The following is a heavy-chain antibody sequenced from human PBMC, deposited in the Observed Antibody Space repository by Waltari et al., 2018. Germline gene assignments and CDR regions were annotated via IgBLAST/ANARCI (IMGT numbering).Heavy chain of an antibody. V-gene: IGHV4-38-2*01. D-gene: IGHD1-26*01. CDR3: ARVSGLRSGSYSGRPQEYYVDY. CDR1: GYSISSGYY. CDR2: IYQSGRT. J-gene: IGHJ4*02. Sequence: QVQLQESGPGLVKPSETLSLTCAVSGYSISSGYYWGWIRQPPGKGLEWIGSIYQSGRTYYNPSLKGRGTISVDTARNQFSLKMSSVTAADTAVYYCARVSGLRSGSYSGRPQEYYVDYWGQGTLVTVSS.